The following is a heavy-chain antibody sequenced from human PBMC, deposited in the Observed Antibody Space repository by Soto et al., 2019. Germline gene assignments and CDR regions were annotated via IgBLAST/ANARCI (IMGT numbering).Heavy chain of an antibody. CDR3: AREGYYSGSGTYSPPRYYGMDV. Sequence: ASVKVSRKASGYTFSSYGLSWVRQAPGQGLEWMGWISDYNGNTHYAQKFQGRVIMTTDTSTRTAYMELRSLRSDDTAVYFCAREGYYSGSGTYSPPRYYGMDVWGQ. CDR2: ISDYNGNT. CDR1: GYTFSSYG. J-gene: IGHJ6*02. D-gene: IGHD3-10*01. V-gene: IGHV1-18*01.